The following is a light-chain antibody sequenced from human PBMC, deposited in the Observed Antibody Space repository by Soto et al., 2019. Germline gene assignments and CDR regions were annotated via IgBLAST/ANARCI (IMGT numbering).Light chain of an antibody. CDR1: QSVSSTY. CDR2: GAS. CDR3: QKYGSLSVN. Sequence: EIVLTQSPGTLSLSPGERATLFCRASQSVSSTYLAWYQQKPGQAPRLLMYGASSRATGIPDRFSGSGSGTDFTLTITRLAPEASAPYSCQKYGSLSVNFGGGTKVDIK. J-gene: IGKJ4*01. V-gene: IGKV3-20*01.